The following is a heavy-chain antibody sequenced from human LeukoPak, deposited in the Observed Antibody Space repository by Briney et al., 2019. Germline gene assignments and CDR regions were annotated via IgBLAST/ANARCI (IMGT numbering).Heavy chain of an antibody. CDR1: GGSISSSNW. Sequence: SGTLSLTCAVSGGSISSSNWWSWVRQPPGKGLEWIGEIYHSGSTNYNPSLKSRVTISVDKSKNQFSLKLSSVTAADTAVYYCARVGYSYGYPENFDYWGQGTLVTVSS. D-gene: IGHD5-18*01. CDR3: ARVGYSYGYPENFDY. J-gene: IGHJ4*02. CDR2: IYHSGST. V-gene: IGHV4-4*02.